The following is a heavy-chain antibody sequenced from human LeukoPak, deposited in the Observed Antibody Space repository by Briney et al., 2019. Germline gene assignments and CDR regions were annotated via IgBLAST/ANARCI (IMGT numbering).Heavy chain of an antibody. CDR1: GFSFTTNA. V-gene: IGHV3-23*01. Sequence: GGSLRLSCAASGFSFTTNAMNWVRQAPGKGLEWVSGISDSGDKTYYADSVKGRFTISRANHKNTLYLEMSSLGAEDAAVYYCVKDLVDRALTRGFDVWGQGTVVTVSS. CDR3: VKDLVDRALTRGFDV. J-gene: IGHJ3*01. D-gene: IGHD3-10*01. CDR2: ISDSGDKT.